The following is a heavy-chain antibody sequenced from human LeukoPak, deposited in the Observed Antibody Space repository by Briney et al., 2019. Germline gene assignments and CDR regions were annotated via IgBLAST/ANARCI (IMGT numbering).Heavy chain of an antibody. Sequence: SETLSLTCAVYGGSFSGYYWSWIRQPPGKGLEWIGEINHSGSTNYNPSLKSRVTISVDTSKNQFSLKLSSVTAAHTAVYYCAIGLNWNDYYYYMDVWGKGTTVTVSS. CDR2: INHSGST. V-gene: IGHV4-34*01. CDR1: GGSFSGYY. D-gene: IGHD1-1*01. J-gene: IGHJ6*03. CDR3: AIGLNWNDYYYYMDV.